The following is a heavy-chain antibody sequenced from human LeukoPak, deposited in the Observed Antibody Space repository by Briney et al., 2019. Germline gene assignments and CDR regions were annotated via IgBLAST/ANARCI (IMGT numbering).Heavy chain of an antibody. Sequence: PGGSLRLSCAASGFTFSSYAMHWVRQAPGKGLEWVAVISYDGSNKYYADSVKGRFTISRDNSKDTLYLQMNSLRAEDTAVYYCAKDRLLLWFGELLGGGFDYWGQGTLVTVSS. CDR3: AKDRLLLWFGELLGGGFDY. CDR2: ISYDGSNK. J-gene: IGHJ4*02. CDR1: GFTFSSYA. V-gene: IGHV3-30-3*01. D-gene: IGHD3-10*01.